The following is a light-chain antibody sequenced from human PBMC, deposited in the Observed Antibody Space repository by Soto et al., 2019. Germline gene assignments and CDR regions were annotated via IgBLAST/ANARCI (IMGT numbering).Light chain of an antibody. CDR3: AAWDDSLNGYVV. CDR1: SSNIGSKT. Sequence: QSVLTQPPSASGTPGQRVTISCSGSSSNIGSKTVNWYQQLPGTAPKLLIYSNNQRPSGVPDRFSGSKSGTSASLAISGLQSEDEADYCCAAWDDSLNGYVVFGGGTKLTV. V-gene: IGLV1-44*01. CDR2: SNN. J-gene: IGLJ2*01.